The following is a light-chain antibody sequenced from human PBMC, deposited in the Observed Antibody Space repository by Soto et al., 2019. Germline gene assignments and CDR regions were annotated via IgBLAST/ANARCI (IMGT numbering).Light chain of an antibody. CDR3: TSWTPSTTIK. CDR1: SSDVGAYNY. V-gene: IGLV2-14*01. Sequence: QSALTQPASVSGSPGQSITISCTGTSSDVGAYNYVSWYPQHPGKAPKLMIYDVNIRPSGVSNRFSGSKSGNTASLTISGLQAEDDADCYCTSWTPSTTIKFGGGTKVTVL. CDR2: DVN. J-gene: IGLJ2*01.